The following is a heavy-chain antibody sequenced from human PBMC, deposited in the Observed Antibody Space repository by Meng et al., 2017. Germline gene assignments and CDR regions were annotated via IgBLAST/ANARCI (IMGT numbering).Heavy chain of an antibody. V-gene: IGHV3-15*01. CDR1: GFSFNNAW. D-gene: IGHD1-26*01. CDR2: IKSNPDGGTA. Sequence: VQLCESGGGLIQPGGSLRLSSSASGFSFNNAWMRWVRPAPGKGLEWVGRIKSNPDGGTAEYAAPVTGTFTISRDDSKSTLYLQMSGLRIDDTGVYYCTWDDKAVSDYWGQGTLVTVSS. J-gene: IGHJ4*02. CDR3: TWDDKAVSDY.